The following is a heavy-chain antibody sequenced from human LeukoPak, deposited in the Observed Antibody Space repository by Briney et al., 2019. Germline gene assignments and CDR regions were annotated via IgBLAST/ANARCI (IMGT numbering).Heavy chain of an antibody. V-gene: IGHV4-59*11. CDR3: ARGRAEWLPSPYYFDS. CDR1: GGSISSHY. D-gene: IGHD6-19*01. J-gene: IGHJ4*02. Sequence: PSETLSLTCTVSGGSISSHYWSWIRQPPGKGLEWIGYIYYSGSTNYNPSLKSRVTISVDTSKNQFSLKLSSVTAADTAVYYRARGRAEWLPSPYYFDSWAQGTLVTVSS. CDR2: IYYSGST.